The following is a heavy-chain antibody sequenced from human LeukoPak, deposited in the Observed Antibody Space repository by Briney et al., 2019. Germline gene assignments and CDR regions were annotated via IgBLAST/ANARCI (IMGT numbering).Heavy chain of an antibody. CDR3: ARGGPWWELDAFDI. V-gene: IGHV1-8*01. CDR1: GYTFTSYD. J-gene: IGHJ3*02. D-gene: IGHD1-26*01. Sequence: AASVKVSCKASGYTFTSYDINWVRQAPGQGLEWMGWMNPNSGNTGYAQKFQGRVTITRNTSISTAYMELSSLRSEDTAVYYCARGGPWWELDAFDIWGQGTMVTVSS. CDR2: MNPNSGNT.